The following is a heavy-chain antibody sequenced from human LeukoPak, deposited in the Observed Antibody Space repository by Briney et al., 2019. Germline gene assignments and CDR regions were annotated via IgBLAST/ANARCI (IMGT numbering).Heavy chain of an antibody. J-gene: IGHJ3*02. V-gene: IGHV3-33*01. CDR1: GFTFSSYG. CDR3: ARDGFSLHAFDI. D-gene: IGHD2-2*01. CDR2: IWYDGSNE. Sequence: GGSLRLSCAASGFTFSSYGTHWVRQAPGKGLEWVALIWYDGSNEDYVDSVKGRFTIFRDNSKNTLYLQIDSLRAEDTAVYYCARDGFSLHAFDIWGQGTMVTVST.